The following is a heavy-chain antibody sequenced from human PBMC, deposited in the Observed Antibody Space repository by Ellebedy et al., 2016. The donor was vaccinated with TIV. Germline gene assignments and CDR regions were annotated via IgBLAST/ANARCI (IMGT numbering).Heavy chain of an antibody. J-gene: IGHJ6*02. CDR2: ISGSGGST. Sequence: GESLKISXAASGFTFSSYAMSWVRQAPGKGLELVSAISGSGGSTYYADSVKGRFTISRDNSKNTLYLQMNSLRAEDTAVYYCAKDSTIFGVVIVINYGMDVWGQGTTVTVSS. D-gene: IGHD3-3*01. CDR3: AKDSTIFGVVIVINYGMDV. CDR1: GFTFSSYA. V-gene: IGHV3-23*01.